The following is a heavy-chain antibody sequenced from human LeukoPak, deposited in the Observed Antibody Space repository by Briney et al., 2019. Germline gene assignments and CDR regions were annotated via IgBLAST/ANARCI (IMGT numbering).Heavy chain of an antibody. J-gene: IGHJ4*02. CDR3: ARGRYVTTRGGAAAGFLDY. D-gene: IGHD6-13*01. CDR1: GGSFSGYY. Sequence: SETLSLTCAVYGGSFSGYYWSWIRQPPGKWLEWIGEINHSGSTNYDPSLKSRVTISVDTSQNQFSLRLSSVTAADTAVYYCARGRYVTTRGGAAAGFLDYWGQGTLVTVST. CDR2: INHSGST. V-gene: IGHV4-34*01.